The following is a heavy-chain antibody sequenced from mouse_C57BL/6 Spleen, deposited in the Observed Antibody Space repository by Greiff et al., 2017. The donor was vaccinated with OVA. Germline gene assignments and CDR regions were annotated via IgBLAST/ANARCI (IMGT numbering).Heavy chain of an antibody. V-gene: IGHV1-82*01. Sequence: QVQLQQSGPELVKPGASVKISCKASGYAFSSSWMNWVKQRPGKGLEWIGRIYPGDGDTNYNGKFKGKATLTADKSSRTAYMQLSSLTSEDSAVYFCARNWDLDYWGQGTTLTVSS. CDR3: ARNWDLDY. D-gene: IGHD4-1*01. CDR1: GYAFSSSW. J-gene: IGHJ2*01. CDR2: IYPGDGDT.